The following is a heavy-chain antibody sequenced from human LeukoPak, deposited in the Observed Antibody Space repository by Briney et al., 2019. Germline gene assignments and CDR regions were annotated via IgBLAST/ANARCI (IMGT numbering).Heavy chain of an antibody. CDR1: GFTFSSYE. D-gene: IGHD3-22*01. V-gene: IGHV3-48*03. CDR3: ARDSDYYDSSGSRFYYFDY. J-gene: IGHJ4*02. CDR2: ISSSGSTI. Sequence: GGSLRLSCAASGFTFSSYEMNWVRQAPGKGLEWVSYISSSGSTIYYADSVKGRFTISRDNAKNSLYLQMNSLRAEDTAVYYCARDSDYYDSSGSRFYYFDYWGQGTLVTVSS.